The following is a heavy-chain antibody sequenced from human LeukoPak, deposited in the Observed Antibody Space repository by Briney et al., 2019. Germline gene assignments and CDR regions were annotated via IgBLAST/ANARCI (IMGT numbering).Heavy chain of an antibody. Sequence: ASVKVSCKASGHTFTSYDINWVRQATGQGLEWMGWMNPNSGNTGYAQKFQGRVTMTRNTSISTAYMELSSLRSEDTAVCYCARGYRGVVAANLDYWGQGTLVTVSS. J-gene: IGHJ4*02. CDR3: ARGYRGVVAANLDY. CDR1: GHTFTSYD. D-gene: IGHD2-15*01. V-gene: IGHV1-8*01. CDR2: MNPNSGNT.